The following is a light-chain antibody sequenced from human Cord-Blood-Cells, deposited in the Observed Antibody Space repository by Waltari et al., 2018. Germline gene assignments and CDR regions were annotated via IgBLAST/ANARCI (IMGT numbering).Light chain of an antibody. CDR1: SSDVGGYNY. CDR2: DVS. Sequence: QSALTQPASVSGSPGQSITISCTGTSSDVGGYNYVSWYQQHPGKAPKHMIYDVSRRPSGVSSRFSGSTSGNSASLTISGLQAEDEAEYYCSSYTSSSTLVVFGGGTKLTVL. J-gene: IGLJ2*01. CDR3: SSYTSSSTLVV. V-gene: IGLV2-14*01.